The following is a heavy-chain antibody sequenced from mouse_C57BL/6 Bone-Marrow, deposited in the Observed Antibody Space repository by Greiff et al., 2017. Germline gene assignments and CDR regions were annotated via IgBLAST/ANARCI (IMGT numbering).Heavy chain of an antibody. CDR3: TGIYYDYDVPYFDY. Sequence: VQLQQSGTVLARPGASVKMSCKTSGYTFTSYWMHWVKQRPGQGLEWIGAIYPGNSDTSYNQKFKGKAKLTAVTSASTAYMELSSLTNEDSAVYYCTGIYYDYDVPYFDYWGQGTTLTVSS. D-gene: IGHD2-4*01. V-gene: IGHV1-5*01. CDR2: IYPGNSDT. J-gene: IGHJ2*01. CDR1: GYTFTSYW.